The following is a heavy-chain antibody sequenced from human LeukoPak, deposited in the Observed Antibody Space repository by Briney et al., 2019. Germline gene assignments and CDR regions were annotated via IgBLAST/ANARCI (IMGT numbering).Heavy chain of an antibody. Sequence: SETLSLTCTVSGGSISSGDYYWSWIRQPPGKGLEWIGYIYYSGSTYYNPSLKSRVTISVDTSKNQFSLKLSSVTAADTAVYYRARVRSQYQLPYYYGMDVWGQGTTVTVSS. CDR1: GGSISSGDYY. CDR3: ARVRSQYQLPYYYGMDV. J-gene: IGHJ6*02. CDR2: IYYSGST. D-gene: IGHD2-2*01. V-gene: IGHV4-30-4*01.